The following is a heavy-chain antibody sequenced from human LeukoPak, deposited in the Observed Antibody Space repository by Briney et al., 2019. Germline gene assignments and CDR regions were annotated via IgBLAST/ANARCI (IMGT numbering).Heavy chain of an antibody. CDR2: ISGSGGNT. J-gene: IGHJ6*02. V-gene: IGHV3-23*01. CDR1: GFTFSTDV. Sequence: EGSLRLSCAASGFTFSTDVMSWVRQAPGKGLECVSAISGSGGNTYYADSVKGRFTISRDNSKNMLYLQMNSLRAEDTAVYYCAKVSGRIQIWPQPFGDGMDVWGQGTTVTVSS. CDR3: AKVSGRIQIWPQPFGDGMDV. D-gene: IGHD3-10*01.